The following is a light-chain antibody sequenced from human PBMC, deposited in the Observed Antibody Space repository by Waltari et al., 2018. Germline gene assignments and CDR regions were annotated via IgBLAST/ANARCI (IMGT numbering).Light chain of an antibody. Sequence: CRASQAISTFLAWYQQKPGKAPKLLIYGASTLQSGVPSRFSGSGSGTDFTLTISSLQPEDFATYYCQQLNSFPVTFGGGTKVEV. V-gene: IGKV1-9*01. CDR1: QAISTF. CDR3: QQLNSFPVT. CDR2: GAS. J-gene: IGKJ4*01.